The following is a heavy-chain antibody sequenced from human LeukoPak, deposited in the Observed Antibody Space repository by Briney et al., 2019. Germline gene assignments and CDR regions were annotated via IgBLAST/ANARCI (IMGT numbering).Heavy chain of an antibody. CDR3: ASVGVKGAFDAFDI. J-gene: IGHJ3*02. D-gene: IGHD3-10*01. Sequence: GESLKISCKASGYTFGTSWIAWVRQMPGKGLELMGVIHPVDSDTRYSPSFEGQVTIPTDRSVNTAFLHWSSLKASDTAMYYCASVGVKGAFDAFDIWGQGTMVTVSS. CDR2: IHPVDSDT. CDR1: GYTFGTSW. V-gene: IGHV5-51*01.